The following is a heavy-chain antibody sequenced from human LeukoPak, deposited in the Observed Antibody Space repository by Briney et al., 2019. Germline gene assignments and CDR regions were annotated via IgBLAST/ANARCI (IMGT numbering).Heavy chain of an antibody. CDR3: ARASGSYCSSTSCNDAFDI. CDR1: DYTFSTYG. J-gene: IGHJ3*02. Sequence: ASVKVSCKASDYTFSTYGITWVRQAPGQGLEWMGWISAYNGNTNYEQKLQGRATMTTDTSTSTAYLELKSLRSDDMAVYYCARASGSYCSSTSCNDAFDIWGQGTMVTVS. D-gene: IGHD2-2*01. CDR2: ISAYNGNT. V-gene: IGHV1-18*03.